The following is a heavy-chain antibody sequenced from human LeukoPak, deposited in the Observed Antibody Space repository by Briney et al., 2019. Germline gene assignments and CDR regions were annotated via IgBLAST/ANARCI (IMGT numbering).Heavy chain of an antibody. CDR3: AKDTRYSQCYYYGMDV. D-gene: IGHD3-9*01. CDR2: INPNSGGT. Sequence: ASVKVSCKASGYTFTDYYMHWVRQAPGQGLEWMGWINPNSGGTNYAQKFQGRVTMTRDTSISTAYMELSRLRSDDTAVYYCAKDTRYSQCYYYGMDVWGQGTTVTVSS. V-gene: IGHV1-2*02. CDR1: GYTFTDYY. J-gene: IGHJ6*02.